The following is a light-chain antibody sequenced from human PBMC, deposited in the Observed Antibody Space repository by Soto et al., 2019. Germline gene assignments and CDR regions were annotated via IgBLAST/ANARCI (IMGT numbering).Light chain of an antibody. V-gene: IGKV1-33*01. CDR2: DSY. CDR1: QHIFNI. J-gene: IGKJ4*01. CDR3: QRYNDLVT. Sequence: DIQMTQSPSSLSASVGDRVTITCQASQHIFNILNWYQQKPGKAPKLLNYDSYNLATGFPARFSGGGSGTDFTLTISSLQPEDVATYHCQRYNDLVTFGGGTKVEIK.